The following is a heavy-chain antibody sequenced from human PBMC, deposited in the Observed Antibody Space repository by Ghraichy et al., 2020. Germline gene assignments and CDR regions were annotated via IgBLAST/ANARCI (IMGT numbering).Heavy chain of an antibody. CDR2: ISAYNGNT. D-gene: IGHD6-13*01. V-gene: IGHV1-18*01. Sequence: ASVKVSCKASGYTFTSYGISWVRQAPGQGLEWMGWISAYNGNTNYAQKLQGRVTMTTDTSTSTAYMELRSLRSDDTAVYYCARELGIAAAGNYFDYWGQGTLVTVSS. J-gene: IGHJ4*02. CDR1: GYTFTSYG. CDR3: ARELGIAAAGNYFDY.